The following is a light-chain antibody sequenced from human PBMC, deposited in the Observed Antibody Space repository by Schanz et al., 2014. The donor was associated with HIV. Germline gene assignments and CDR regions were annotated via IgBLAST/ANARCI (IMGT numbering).Light chain of an antibody. V-gene: IGKV1-5*03. CDR3: QQYKSHSPFT. CDR2: QTS. J-gene: IGKJ2*01. CDR1: QSLDKW. Sequence: DIQMTQSPSTLSASVGDRVTITCRASQSLDKWLAWYQQKPGQAPKLLIYQTSYLESGVPSRFSGTESGTEFTLTIASLQPDDFATYYCQQYKSHSPFTFGQGTKLDIQ.